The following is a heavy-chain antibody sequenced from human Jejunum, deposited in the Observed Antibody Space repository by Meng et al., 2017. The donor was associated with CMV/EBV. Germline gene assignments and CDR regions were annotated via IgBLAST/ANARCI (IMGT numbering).Heavy chain of an antibody. CDR1: GGSISSGGYY. CDR3: ARDLGDANWFDP. CDR2: LYTSGSA. Sequence: QVQLQESGPGLVKPSQTLSLTCTVSGGSISSGGYYWSWIRQPAGKGLEWIGRLYTSGSATYNPSLKSRVTISVDSSKNQFSLRLSSVTAADTAVYYCARDLGDANWFDPWGQGTLVTVSS. J-gene: IGHJ5*02. V-gene: IGHV4-61*02. D-gene: IGHD4-17*01.